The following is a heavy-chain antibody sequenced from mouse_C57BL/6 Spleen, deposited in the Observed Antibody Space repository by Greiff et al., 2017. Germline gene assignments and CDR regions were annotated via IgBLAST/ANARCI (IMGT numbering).Heavy chain of an antibody. V-gene: IGHV5-6*01. J-gene: IGHJ3*01. Sequence: EVQLVESGGDLVKPGGSLKLSCAASGFTFSSYGMSWVRQTPDKRLEWVATISSGGSYTYYPDSVKGRFTISRDNAKNTLYLQMSSLKSEDTAMYYCARQDGSPWLAYWGQGTLVTVSA. CDR2: ISSGGSYT. CDR3: ARQDGSPWLAY. CDR1: GFTFSSYG. D-gene: IGHD2-3*01.